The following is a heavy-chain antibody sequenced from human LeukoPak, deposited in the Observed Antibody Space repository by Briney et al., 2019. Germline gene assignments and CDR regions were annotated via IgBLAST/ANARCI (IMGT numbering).Heavy chain of an antibody. D-gene: IGHD1-26*01. V-gene: IGHV3-74*01. CDR2: INSDGSST. J-gene: IGHJ4*02. Sequence: PGGSLRLSCAASGFTFSSYWMHWVRQAPGKGLVWVSRINSDGSSTYYADSVKGRFTISRDNSKNTLYLQMNSLRAEDTAVYYCAKVPGGSYYFDYWGQGTLVTVSS. CDR3: AKVPGGSYYFDY. CDR1: GFTFSSYW.